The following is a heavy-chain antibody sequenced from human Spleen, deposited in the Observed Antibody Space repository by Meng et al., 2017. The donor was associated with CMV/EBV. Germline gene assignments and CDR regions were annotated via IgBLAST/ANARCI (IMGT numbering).Heavy chain of an antibody. CDR3: ARDRDGDNWFDP. J-gene: IGHJ5*02. Sequence: ASVKVSCKASGYTFTSYDINWVRQASGQGLEWMGWMNPNSGNTGYAQKFQGRVTMTRNTSISTAYMELSSLRSEDTAVYYCARDRDGDNWFDPWGQGTLVTVSS. D-gene: IGHD3-16*01. CDR2: MNPNSGNT. CDR1: GYTFTSYD. V-gene: IGHV1-8*01.